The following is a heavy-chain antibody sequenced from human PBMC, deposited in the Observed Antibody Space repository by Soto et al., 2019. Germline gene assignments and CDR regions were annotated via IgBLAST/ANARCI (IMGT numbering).Heavy chain of an antibody. CDR3: ARDLRSRMDV. J-gene: IGHJ6*02. Sequence: PXETLSLTCTVAGCSISSYYWSWIRQPPGKGLEWIGYIYYSGSTNYNPSLKSRVTISVDTSKNQFSLKLSSVTAADTAVYYCARDLRSRMDVWGQGTTVTVSS. CDR1: GCSISSYY. CDR2: IYYSGST. V-gene: IGHV4-59*01. D-gene: IGHD3-10*01.